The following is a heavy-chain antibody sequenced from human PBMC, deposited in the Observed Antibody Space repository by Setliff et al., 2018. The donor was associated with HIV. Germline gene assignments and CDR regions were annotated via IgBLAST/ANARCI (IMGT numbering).Heavy chain of an antibody. Sequence: ASVKVSCKASGDTFSSYAISWVRQAPGQGIEWMGWININLGKPIYAQGFTGRFVFSWDTSLSTAYLQISSLKADDTAVYYCARGTRYNFWNIYYIPHEDCDYWGQGTLVTVSS. D-gene: IGHD3-3*01. CDR2: ININLGKP. CDR3: ARGTRYNFWNIYYIPHEDCDY. CDR1: GDTFSSYA. J-gene: IGHJ4*02. V-gene: IGHV7-4-1*02.